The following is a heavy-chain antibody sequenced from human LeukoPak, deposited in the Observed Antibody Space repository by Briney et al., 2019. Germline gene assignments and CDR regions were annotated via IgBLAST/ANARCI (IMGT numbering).Heavy chain of an antibody. CDR1: GGSISSYY. V-gene: IGHV4-59*01. Sequence: SETLSLTCTVSGGSISSYYWSWSRQPPGKGLEWIGYIYYSGYTNYNPSLKSRVTISVDTSKNQFSLKLSSVTAADTAVYYCARERVVPDQHVNWFDPWGQGTLVTVSS. D-gene: IGHD2-2*01. CDR3: ARERVVPDQHVNWFDP. CDR2: IYYSGYT. J-gene: IGHJ5*02.